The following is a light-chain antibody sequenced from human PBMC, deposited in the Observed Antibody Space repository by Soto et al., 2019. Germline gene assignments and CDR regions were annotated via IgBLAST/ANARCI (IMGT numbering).Light chain of an antibody. CDR3: QQYNSYWT. V-gene: IGKV1-5*01. CDR1: QSISSW. J-gene: IGKJ1*01. Sequence: DIQTTQSPSTLSASVGDRVSITGRASQSISSWLAWYQQKPGKAPKLLIYDASSLESGVPSRFSGSGSGTEFTLTISSLQPDDFATYYCQQYNSYWTFGQGTKVDIK. CDR2: DAS.